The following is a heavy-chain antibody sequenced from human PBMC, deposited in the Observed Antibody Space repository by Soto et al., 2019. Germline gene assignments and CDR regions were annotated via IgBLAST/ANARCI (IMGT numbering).Heavy chain of an antibody. J-gene: IGHJ4*02. D-gene: IGHD6-19*01. CDR2: MSGSGGST. V-gene: IGHV3-23*01. Sequence: EVQLLESGGGLVQPGGSLRLSCAASGFTFSSYAMSWVRQAPGKGLEWVSAMSGSGGSTYYADSVKGRCTISRDNSKNTLYLQMNSLRAEDTAVYYCAKEVSDSSGWTEGYWGQGTLVTVSS. CDR3: AKEVSDSSGWTEGY. CDR1: GFTFSSYA.